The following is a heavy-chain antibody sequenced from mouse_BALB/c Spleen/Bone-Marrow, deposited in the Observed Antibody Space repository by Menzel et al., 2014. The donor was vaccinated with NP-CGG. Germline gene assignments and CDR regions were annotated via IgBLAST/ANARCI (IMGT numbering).Heavy chain of an antibody. CDR3: AVYDYEGFAY. D-gene: IGHD2-4*01. CDR2: IDPANGNT. V-gene: IGHV14-3*02. Sequence: SGAELVKPGASVKLSCTASGFNIRDTYMHWVKQRPEQGLEWIGRIDPANGNTKYDPKFQGKATITADTSSNTAYLQLSSLTSEDTAVYYCAVYDYEGFAYWGQGTLVTVSA. CDR1: GFNIRDTY. J-gene: IGHJ3*01.